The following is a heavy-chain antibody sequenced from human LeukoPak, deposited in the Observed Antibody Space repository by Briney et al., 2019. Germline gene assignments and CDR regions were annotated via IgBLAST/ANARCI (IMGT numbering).Heavy chain of an antibody. Sequence: PGGSLRLSCAASGFTFSSYDMHWVRQATGKGLEWVSAIGTAGDTYYPGSVKGRFTISRENAKNSLYLQMNSLRAGDTAVYYCARSVPATGVLSYWGQGTLVTVSS. D-gene: IGHD2-2*01. V-gene: IGHV3-13*01. CDR1: GFTFSSYD. J-gene: IGHJ4*02. CDR2: IGTAGDT. CDR3: ARSVPATGVLSY.